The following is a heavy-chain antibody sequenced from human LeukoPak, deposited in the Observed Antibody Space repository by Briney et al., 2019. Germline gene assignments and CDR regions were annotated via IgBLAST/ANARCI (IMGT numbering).Heavy chain of an antibody. J-gene: IGHJ5*02. CDR2: ISYDGSNK. Sequence: PGGSLRLSCAASGFTFSSYAMHWVRQAPGKGLEWVAVISYDGSNKYYADSVKGRFTISRDNSKNTLYLQMNSLRAEDAAVYYCARGSRSGSYYSPPRFDPWGQGTLVTVSS. V-gene: IGHV3-30-3*01. CDR3: ARGSRSGSYYSPPRFDP. D-gene: IGHD3-10*01. CDR1: GFTFSSYA.